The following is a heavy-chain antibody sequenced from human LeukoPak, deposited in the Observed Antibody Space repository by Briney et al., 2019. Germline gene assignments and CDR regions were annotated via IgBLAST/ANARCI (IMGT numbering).Heavy chain of an antibody. V-gene: IGHV3-53*01. CDR3: AREAPFGSFDY. CDR2: IYSGGRT. CDR1: GFTFSTNY. J-gene: IGHJ4*02. Sequence: GGSLRLSCAASGFTFSTNYMSWVRQAPGKGLEWVSVIYSGGRTYYADSVKGRFTISRDNSKNTVYVQMNSLRAEDTAVYYCAREAPFGSFDYWGQGTLVTVSS. D-gene: IGHD3-3*01.